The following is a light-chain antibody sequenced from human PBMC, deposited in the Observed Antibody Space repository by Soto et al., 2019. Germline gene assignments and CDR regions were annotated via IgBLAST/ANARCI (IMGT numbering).Light chain of an antibody. CDR2: DAS. CDR1: QSISTY. J-gene: IGKJ1*01. Sequence: EIVLTQSPATLSLSPGERATPSCRASQSISTYLAWYQQKPGQAPRLLIYDASNRATGVPARFSGSGSGTDFTLTISSLEPEDFAVYYCQQRNNWPPWTFGQGTKVEIK. V-gene: IGKV3-11*01. CDR3: QQRNNWPPWT.